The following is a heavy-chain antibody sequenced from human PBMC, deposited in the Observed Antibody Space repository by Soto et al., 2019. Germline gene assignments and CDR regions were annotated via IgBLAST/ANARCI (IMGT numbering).Heavy chain of an antibody. J-gene: IGHJ6*03. CDR2: IKSKTDGGTT. V-gene: IGHV3-15*01. D-gene: IGHD2-15*01. CDR1: GFTFSNAW. CDR3: TTVGGEHCSGGSCYYYYYYYIDV. Sequence: PGGSLRLSCAASGFTFSNAWMSWVRQAPGKGLEWVGRIKSKTDGGTTDYAAPVKGRFTISRDDSKNTLYLQMNSLKTEDTAVYYCTTVGGEHCSGGSCYYYYYYYIDVWGKGTTVTVSS.